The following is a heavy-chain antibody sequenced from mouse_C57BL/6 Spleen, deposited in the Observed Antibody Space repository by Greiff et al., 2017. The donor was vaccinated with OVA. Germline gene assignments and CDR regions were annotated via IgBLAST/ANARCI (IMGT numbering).Heavy chain of an antibody. CDR2: IYPGDGDT. J-gene: IGHJ2*01. D-gene: IGHD4-1*01. V-gene: IGHV1-82*01. CDR1: GYAFSSSW. Sequence: VQLQESGPELVKPGASVKISCKASGYAFSSSWMNWVKQRPGKGLEWIGRIYPGDGDTNYNGKFKGKATLTADKSSSTAYMQLSSLTSEDSAVYFCARSGNWEGYYFDYWGQGTTLTVSS. CDR3: ARSGNWEGYYFDY.